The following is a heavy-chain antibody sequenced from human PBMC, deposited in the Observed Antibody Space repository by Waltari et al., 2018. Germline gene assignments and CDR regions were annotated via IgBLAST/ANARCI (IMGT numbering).Heavy chain of an antibody. D-gene: IGHD3-10*01. CDR3: ARDRFRLTKWFGEPRGDY. CDR1: GYTFTSYG. CDR2: ISAYNGNT. J-gene: IGHJ4*02. Sequence: QVQLVQSGAEVKKPGASVKVYCKASGYTFTSYGISWVRQAPGQGLEWMGWISAYNGNTNYEQKLQGRVTMTTDTSTSTAYMELRSLRSDDTAVYYCARDRFRLTKWFGEPRGDYWGQGTLVTVSS. V-gene: IGHV1-18*01.